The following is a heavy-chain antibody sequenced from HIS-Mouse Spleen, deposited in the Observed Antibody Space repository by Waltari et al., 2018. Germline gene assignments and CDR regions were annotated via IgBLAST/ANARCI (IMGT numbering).Heavy chain of an antibody. D-gene: IGHD6-13*01. Sequence: QVQLVQSGAEVKKPGDSVKVSCKESGYTFTGYSLHCVRQAPGQGLEWMGWINPNSGGTNYAQKFQGRVTMTRDTSISTAYMELSRLRSDDTAVYYCARSPSGSSWYDYWGQGTLVTVSS. J-gene: IGHJ4*02. CDR3: ARSPSGSSWYDY. CDR1: GYTFTGYS. V-gene: IGHV1-2*02. CDR2: INPNSGGT.